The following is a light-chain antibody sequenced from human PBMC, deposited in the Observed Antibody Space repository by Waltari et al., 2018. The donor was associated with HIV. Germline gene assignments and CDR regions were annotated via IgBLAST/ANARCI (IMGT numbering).Light chain of an antibody. CDR2: EVS. Sequence: QPALTQPASLSAPPGQPITISCSGTSTAGGRINLVCCYQQHPGKAPKLMIYEVSNRPSGVSNRFSGSKSDNTASLTISGLQAEDEADYYCSSYTSSSTLVFGGGTKLTVL. V-gene: IGLV2-14*01. CDR3: SSYTSSSTLV. CDR1: STAGGRINL. J-gene: IGLJ2*01.